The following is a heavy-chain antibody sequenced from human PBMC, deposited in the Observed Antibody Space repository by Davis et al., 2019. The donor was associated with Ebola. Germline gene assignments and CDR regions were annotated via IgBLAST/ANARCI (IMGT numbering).Heavy chain of an antibody. CDR2: INPNDGRT. V-gene: IGHV1-46*01. CDR1: GYTFTNYY. J-gene: IGHJ6*02. CDR3: ARQILYDGMDV. D-gene: IGHD2-15*01. Sequence: SVKVSCKASGYTFTNYYMHWLRHPPGHGLEWMGMINPNDGRTIYAQKFQGRVTMTRNTSISTAYMELSSLRSEDTAVYYCARQILYDGMDVWCQGTTVTVSS.